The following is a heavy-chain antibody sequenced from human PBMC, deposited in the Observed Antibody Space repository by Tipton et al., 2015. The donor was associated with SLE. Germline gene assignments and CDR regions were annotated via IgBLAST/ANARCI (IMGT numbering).Heavy chain of an antibody. Sequence: LRLSCAASGFAFSSYAMSWVRQAPGKGLEWIGEINHGGSTNYNPSLKSRVTISEDTSKNQFSLKLTSVTAADTAIYYCVRGHPHIVVLIGGGWFDPWGQGTLVTVSS. CDR2: INHGGST. D-gene: IGHD2-21*01. CDR1: GFAFSSYA. V-gene: IGHV4-34*01. CDR3: VRGHPHIVVLIGGGWFDP. J-gene: IGHJ5*02.